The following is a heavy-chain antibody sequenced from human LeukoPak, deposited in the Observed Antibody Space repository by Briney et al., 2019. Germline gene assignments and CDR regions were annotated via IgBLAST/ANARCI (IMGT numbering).Heavy chain of an antibody. J-gene: IGHJ6*03. Sequence: KPSETLSLTCTVSGGSISSSSYYWGWIRQPPGKGLEWIGSIYYSGSTYYNPSLKSRVTISVDTSKNQFSLKLSSETAADTAVYYCARHFPNYYGSGSYLTPYMDVWGKGTTVTISS. D-gene: IGHD3-10*01. CDR2: IYYSGST. CDR1: GGSISSSSYY. V-gene: IGHV4-39*01. CDR3: ARHFPNYYGSGSYLTPYMDV.